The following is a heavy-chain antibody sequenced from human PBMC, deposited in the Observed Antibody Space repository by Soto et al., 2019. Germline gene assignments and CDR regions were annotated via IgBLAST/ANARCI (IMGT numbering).Heavy chain of an antibody. CDR3: VKDHCGGDCYSNPYFDY. CDR1: GFTFSNYA. J-gene: IGHJ4*02. D-gene: IGHD2-21*02. CDR2: IWYDGSKK. Sequence: GGSLRLSCAASGFTFSNYAMGWVRQAPGKGLEWLAVIWYDGSKKYYADSVQGRFTISRDNSENIGYLQMNSLRADDTAVYYCVKDHCGGDCYSNPYFDYWGQGTLVTVSS. V-gene: IGHV3-33*06.